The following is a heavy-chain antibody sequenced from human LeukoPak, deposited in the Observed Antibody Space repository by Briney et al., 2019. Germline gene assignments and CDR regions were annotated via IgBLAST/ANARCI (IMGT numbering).Heavy chain of an antibody. CDR2: IWNDGSNK. CDR3: ARDDLTHHGDV. Sequence: PGRSLRLSCAASGFTFSSYGMHWVRQAPGKGLEWVAVIWNDGSNKYYADSVKGRFTISRDNSKNTLYLQMNSLRAEDSGVYYCARDDLTHHGDVWGKGTTATVSS. V-gene: IGHV3-33*01. CDR1: GFTFSSYG. J-gene: IGHJ6*04. D-gene: IGHD3-3*01.